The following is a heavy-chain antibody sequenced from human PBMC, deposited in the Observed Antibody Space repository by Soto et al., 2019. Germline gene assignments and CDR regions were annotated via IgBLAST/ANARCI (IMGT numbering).Heavy chain of an antibody. CDR3: ARDIRGDILTGYVGYGMDV. J-gene: IGHJ6*02. CDR2: ISYDGSNK. V-gene: IGHV3-30-3*01. CDR1: GFTFSSYA. D-gene: IGHD3-9*01. Sequence: GGSLRLSCAASGFTFSSYAMHWVRQAPGKGLEWVAVISYDGSNKYYADSVKGRFTISRDNSKNTLYLQMNSLRAEDTAVYYCARDIRGDILTGYVGYGMDVWGQGTTVTVSS.